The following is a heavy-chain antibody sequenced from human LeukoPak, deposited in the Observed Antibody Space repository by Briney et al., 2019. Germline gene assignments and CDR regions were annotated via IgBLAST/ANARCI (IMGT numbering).Heavy chain of an antibody. CDR2: ISYDGSNK. CDR1: GFTFSSYG. CDR3: AKDPGMVVVVAAIGYFQH. D-gene: IGHD2-15*01. V-gene: IGHV3-30*18. Sequence: PGGSLRLSCAASGFTFSSYGMHWVRQAPGKGLEWVAVISYDGSNKYYADSVKGRFTISRDNSKNTLYLQMNSLRAEDTAVYYCAKDPGMVVVVAAIGYFQHWGQGTLVTVSS. J-gene: IGHJ1*01.